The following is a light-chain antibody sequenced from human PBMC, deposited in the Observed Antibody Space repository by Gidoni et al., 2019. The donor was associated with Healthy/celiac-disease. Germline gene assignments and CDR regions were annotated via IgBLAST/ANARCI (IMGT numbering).Light chain of an antibody. CDR1: QSGLYSSNNKTY. CDR2: WAS. J-gene: IGKJ3*01. CDR3: QQYYSTPFT. Sequence: DIVMTQHPDTLAGSLGERATINCKSSQSGLYSSNNKTYLAWYQQKPGQPPKLLIYWASTRESGVPDRFSGCGSGTAFTLTISSLQAEDVAVYYCQQYYSTPFTFGPGTKVDIK. V-gene: IGKV4-1*01.